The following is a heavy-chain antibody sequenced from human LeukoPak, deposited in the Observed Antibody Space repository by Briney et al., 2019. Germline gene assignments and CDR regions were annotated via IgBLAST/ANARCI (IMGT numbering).Heavy chain of an antibody. CDR3: ARVYYSSSYDYWYFDL. V-gene: IGHV4-61*02. CDR1: GGSIGSGSYY. Sequence: PSETLSLTCTVSGGSIGSGSYYWSWIRQPAGKGLEWIGRIYTSGSTNYNPSLKSRVTISVDTSKNQFSLKLSSVTAADTAVYYCARVYYSSSYDYWYFDLWGRGTLVTVSS. J-gene: IGHJ2*01. CDR2: IYTSGST. D-gene: IGHD6-13*01.